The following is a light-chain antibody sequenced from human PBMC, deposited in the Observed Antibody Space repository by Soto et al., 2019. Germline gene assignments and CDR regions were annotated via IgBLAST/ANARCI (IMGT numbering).Light chain of an antibody. Sequence: QAVVTQEPSLTVSPGGTVTLTCASSTGAVTSGYYPNWFQQKPGQAPRALIYNTSNKHSWTPALFSGSLLGGKAALTLSGVQPEDEAEYFCLLYYGAAGVFGGGTKLTVL. CDR2: NTS. V-gene: IGLV7-43*01. CDR3: LLYYGAAGV. J-gene: IGLJ2*01. CDR1: TGAVTSGYY.